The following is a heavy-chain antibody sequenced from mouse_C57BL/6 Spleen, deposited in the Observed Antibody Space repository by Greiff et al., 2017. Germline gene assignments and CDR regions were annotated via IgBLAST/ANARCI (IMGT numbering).Heavy chain of an antibody. J-gene: IGHJ2*01. CDR3: SITTLPIGY. CDR2: IDPSDSYT. V-gene: IGHV1-59*01. CDR1: GYTFTSYW. D-gene: IGHD1-1*01. Sequence: QVQLQQPGAELVRPGTSVKLSCKASGYTFTSYWMHWVKQRPGQGLEWIGVIDPSDSYTNYNQKFKGKATLTVDTSSSTAYMQLSSLTSEDSAVYYCSITTLPIGYWGQGTTLTVSS.